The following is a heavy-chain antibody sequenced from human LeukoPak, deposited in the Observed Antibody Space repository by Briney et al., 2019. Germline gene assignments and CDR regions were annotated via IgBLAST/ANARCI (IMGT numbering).Heavy chain of an antibody. CDR1: GFTFDDYA. Sequence: PGGSLRLSCAAYGFTFDDYAMHWVRQAPGKGLEWVSGISWNSGSIGYADSVKGRFTISRDNAKNSLYLQMNSLRAEDTALYYCAKDISPSSDYGVYQRPDAFDIWGQGTMVTVSS. D-gene: IGHD4-17*01. CDR2: ISWNSGSI. J-gene: IGHJ3*02. V-gene: IGHV3-9*01. CDR3: AKDISPSSDYGVYQRPDAFDI.